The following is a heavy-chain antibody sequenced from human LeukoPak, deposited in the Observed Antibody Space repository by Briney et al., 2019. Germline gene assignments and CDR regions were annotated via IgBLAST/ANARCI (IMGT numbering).Heavy chain of an antibody. CDR1: GYSISSGYY. CDR3: ARQEDCTNGVCYDY. J-gene: IGHJ4*02. D-gene: IGHD2-8*01. V-gene: IGHV4-38-2*01. CDR2: IYHSGST. Sequence: PSETLSLTCAVSGYSISSGYYWGWIRQPPGKGLEWIGSIYHSGSTYYNPSLKSRVSISVDTSKNQFSLKLSSVTAADTAVYYCARQEDCTNGVCYDYWGQGTLVTVSS.